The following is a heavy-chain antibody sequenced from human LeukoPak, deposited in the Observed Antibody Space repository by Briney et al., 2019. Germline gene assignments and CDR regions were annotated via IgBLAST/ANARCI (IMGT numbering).Heavy chain of an antibody. CDR2: ILGSGGTT. CDR1: GFTFSSSA. J-gene: IGHJ4*02. D-gene: IGHD6-19*01. CDR3: AKETGSGWYPLDF. V-gene: IGHV3-23*01. Sequence: QSGGSLRLSCAASGFTFSSSAMSWVRQAPGKGLQWVSAILGSGGTTYYADSVKGRFSISRDNSKNTLYLQMDSLRAEDTAIYYCAKETGSGWYPLDFWGQGTLVTVSS.